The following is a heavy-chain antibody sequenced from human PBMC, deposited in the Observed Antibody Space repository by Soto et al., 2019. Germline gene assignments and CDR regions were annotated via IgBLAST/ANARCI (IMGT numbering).Heavy chain of an antibody. V-gene: IGHV4-30-2*01. Sequence: PSETLSLTCAVSGGSISSGGYSWSWIRQPPGKGLEWIGYIYHSGSTYYNPSLKSRVTISVDRSKNQFSLKLSSVTAADTAVYYCARGMVRGVRRGFDPWGQGTLVTVSS. CDR3: ARGMVRGVRRGFDP. J-gene: IGHJ5*02. CDR1: GGSISSGGYS. CDR2: IYHSGST. D-gene: IGHD3-10*01.